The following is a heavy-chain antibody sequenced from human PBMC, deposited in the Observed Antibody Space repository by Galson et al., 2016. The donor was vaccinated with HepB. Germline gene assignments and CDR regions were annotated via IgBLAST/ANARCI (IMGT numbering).Heavy chain of an antibody. Sequence: SLRLSCAASGFTVSSNYMNWVRQAPGKGLEFVAVFYSVGTSYYADSVRGRFTISRDNHKNTVYLQMSSLGPEDTAVYYCARAPPRIPQGLLRYHYGLDVWGQGTAVVVSS. CDR1: GFTVSSNY. V-gene: IGHV3-53*01. J-gene: IGHJ6*02. CDR2: FYSVGTS. CDR3: ARAPPRIPQGLLRYHYGLDV. D-gene: IGHD2-21*02.